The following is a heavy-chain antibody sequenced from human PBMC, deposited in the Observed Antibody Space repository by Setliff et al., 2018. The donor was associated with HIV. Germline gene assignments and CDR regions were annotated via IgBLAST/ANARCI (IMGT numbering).Heavy chain of an antibody. D-gene: IGHD3-3*01. Sequence: GGSLRLSCATSGFTFDSYSIIWVRQAPGKGLEWVSYISGLGGGTIYYADSVKGRFTISRDNAKNSLYLQMNSLRAEDTAVYYCARGRVLEWLLNHWGQGTRVTVSS. J-gene: IGHJ4*02. CDR2: ISGLGGGTI. CDR3: ARGRVLEWLLNH. V-gene: IGHV3-48*01. CDR1: GFTFDSYS.